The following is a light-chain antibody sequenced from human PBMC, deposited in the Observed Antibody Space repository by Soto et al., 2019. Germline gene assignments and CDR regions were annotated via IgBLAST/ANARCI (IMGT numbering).Light chain of an antibody. Sequence: DSQITQSPSSLSAAVGDRVTITCQASQDINKNLIWYQQKPGKAPKLLIYDASDLETGVPSRFSGSGSGTEFTLTISSLESDDFAVYYCHQYDNWPRTFGQGTKVDIK. J-gene: IGKJ1*01. V-gene: IGKV1-33*01. CDR2: DAS. CDR1: QDINKN. CDR3: HQYDNWPRT.